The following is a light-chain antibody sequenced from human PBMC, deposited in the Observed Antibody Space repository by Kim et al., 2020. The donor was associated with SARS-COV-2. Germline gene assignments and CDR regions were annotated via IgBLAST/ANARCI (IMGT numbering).Light chain of an antibody. Sequence: EIVMTQSPATLSVSPGERATLSCRASQSVSSNLAWHQQKPGQAPRLLIYGASTRATGIPARFSGSGSGTEFTLTISSLQSEDFAVYYCQQYNNLPFTFGPGTKVDIK. CDR1: QSVSSN. CDR2: GAS. V-gene: IGKV3-15*01. J-gene: IGKJ3*01. CDR3: QQYNNLPFT.